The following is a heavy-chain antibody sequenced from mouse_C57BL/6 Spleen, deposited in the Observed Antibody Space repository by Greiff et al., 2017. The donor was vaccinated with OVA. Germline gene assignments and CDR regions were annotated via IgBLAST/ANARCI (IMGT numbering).Heavy chain of an antibody. CDR3: ARWTTAVALRGYFDV. Sequence: VQLQQSGPGLAKPSQTLSLTCSVTGYSITSDYWNWIRKFPGNKLEYMGYISYSGSTYYNPSLKSRISITRDTSKNQYYLQLNSVTTEDTATYYGARWTTAVALRGYFDVWGTGTTVTVSS. CDR1: GYSITSDY. D-gene: IGHD1-1*01. V-gene: IGHV3-8*01. J-gene: IGHJ1*03. CDR2: ISYSGST.